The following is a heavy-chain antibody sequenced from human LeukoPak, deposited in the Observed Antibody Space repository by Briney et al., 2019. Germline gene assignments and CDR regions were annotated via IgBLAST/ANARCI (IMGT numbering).Heavy chain of an antibody. Sequence: GASVKVSFKDSGYTFTIYDINWVRQAPGEGLKCMGWMNPNSGNTGYAQKFQGRVTMTRNTSISTAYMELSSLRSEDTAVYYCARNLLDPWGQGTLVTVSS. CDR3: ARNLLDP. CDR2: MNPNSGNT. J-gene: IGHJ5*02. CDR1: GYTFTIYD. V-gene: IGHV1-8*01.